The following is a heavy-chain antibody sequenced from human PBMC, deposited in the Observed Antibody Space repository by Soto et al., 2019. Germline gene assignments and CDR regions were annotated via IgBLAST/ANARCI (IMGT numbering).Heavy chain of an antibody. CDR1: GGSISSSGYY. CDR3: ARRGQKQPPSY. V-gene: IGHV4-39*01. Sequence: QLQLQESGPGLVKASETLSLTCTVSGGSISSSGYYWGWIRQPPGKGLQWIGNIYSSGSTRYNPSLKSRVTMSAETSKNQLSLRLSFVAAADTAVYYCARRGQKQPPSYWGQGALVTVFS. CDR2: IYSSGST. J-gene: IGHJ4*02. D-gene: IGHD6-13*01.